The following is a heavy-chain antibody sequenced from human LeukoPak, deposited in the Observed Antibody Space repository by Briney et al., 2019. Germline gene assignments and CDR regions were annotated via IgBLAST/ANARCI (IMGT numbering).Heavy chain of an antibody. D-gene: IGHD3-3*01. CDR3: ARERHWSGHDQ. CDR1: GFTFSSYG. J-gene: IGHJ4*02. Sequence: GGSLRLSCAASGFTFSSYGIHWVRQAPGKGLVWVSRIEADGSATTYADSVKGRFTISRDNAKNTLYLQMNTLRVEGTAVYYCARERHWSGHDQWGQGTLVTVSS. CDR2: IEADGSAT. V-gene: IGHV3-74*01.